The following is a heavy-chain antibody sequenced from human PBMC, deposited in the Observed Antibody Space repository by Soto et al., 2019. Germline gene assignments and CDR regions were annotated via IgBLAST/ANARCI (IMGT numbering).Heavy chain of an antibody. D-gene: IGHD6-6*01. CDR3: ARAVSEQLVRVGFDI. CDR2: ISYDGSNK. J-gene: IGHJ3*02. V-gene: IGHV3-30-3*01. CDR1: GFTFSSYA. Sequence: QVQLVESGGGVVQPGRSLRLSCAASGFTFSSYAIHWVRQAPGKGLEWVAVISYDGSNKYYADSVKGRFTISRDNSKYTIYLQMNTLRPEDTAVYYCARAVSEQLVRVGFDIWGQGTMVTVSS.